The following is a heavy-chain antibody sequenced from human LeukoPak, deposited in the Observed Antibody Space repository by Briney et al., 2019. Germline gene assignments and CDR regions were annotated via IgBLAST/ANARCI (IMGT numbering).Heavy chain of an antibody. CDR3: ARDSAHYYDSSAYYYWFDP. CDR2: IYYSGST. Sequence: PSETPSLTCTVSGGSISSSSYYWGWIRQPPGKGLEWIGSIYYSGSTYYNPSLKSRVTISVDTSKNQFSLKLSSVTAADTAVYYCARDSAHYYDSSAYYYWFDPWGQEPLVTVSS. V-gene: IGHV4-39*07. CDR1: GGSISSSSYY. J-gene: IGHJ5*02. D-gene: IGHD3-22*01.